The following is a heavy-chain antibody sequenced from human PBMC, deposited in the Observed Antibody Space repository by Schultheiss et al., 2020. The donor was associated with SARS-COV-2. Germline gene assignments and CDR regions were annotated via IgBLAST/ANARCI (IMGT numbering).Heavy chain of an antibody. Sequence: SETLSLTCTVSGGSISSYYWSWIRQPAGKGLEWIGRIYTSGSTNYNPSLKSRVTMSVDTSKNQFSLKLSSVTAADTAVYYCARAGTTLMDYYYYYGMDVWGQGTTVTVSS. CDR2: IYTSGST. J-gene: IGHJ6*02. CDR3: ARAGTTLMDYYYYYGMDV. D-gene: IGHD1-1*01. CDR1: GGSISSYY. V-gene: IGHV4-4*07.